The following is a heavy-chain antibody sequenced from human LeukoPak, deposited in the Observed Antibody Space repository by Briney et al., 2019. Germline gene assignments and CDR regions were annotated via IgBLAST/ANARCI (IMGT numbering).Heavy chain of an antibody. D-gene: IGHD3-16*01. CDR1: GFPFSSNW. J-gene: IGHJ4*02. CDR2: INSDGSII. Sequence: PGGSLRLSCAASGFPFSSNWMHWAPQVPGKGLVWVSRINSDGSIISYADSVKGRFTISRDNAKNTLWLQMNSLRGEDMAVYYCTRGLGGSWGQGTPVTVSS. V-gene: IGHV3-74*01. CDR3: TRGLGGS.